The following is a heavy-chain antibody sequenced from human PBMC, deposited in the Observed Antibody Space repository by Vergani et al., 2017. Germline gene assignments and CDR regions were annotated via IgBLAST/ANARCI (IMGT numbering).Heavy chain of an antibody. V-gene: IGHV3-30*03. J-gene: IGHJ4*02. CDR3: ARRDPTEYYLDY. CDR2: ISNDGGNK. CDR1: GFSFGSYG. Sequence: QVQLVESGGGVVQPGTSLRLSCVVSGFSFGSYGMHWVRQSPGKGLEWVAVISNDGGNKYYADSVKGRFTIYKDNTVDMLSLQMNSLRPDDTAVYYCARRDPTEYYLDYWGQGTLVTVSS. D-gene: IGHD3-10*01.